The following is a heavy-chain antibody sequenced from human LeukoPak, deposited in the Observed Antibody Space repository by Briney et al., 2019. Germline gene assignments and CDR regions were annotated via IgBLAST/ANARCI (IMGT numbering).Heavy chain of an antibody. V-gene: IGHV4-34*01. CDR2: INHSGST. CDR1: GGSFSGYY. D-gene: IGHD5-24*01. Sequence: SETLSHTCAVYGGSFSGYYWSWIRQPPGKELEWIGEINHSGSTNYNPSLKSRVTISVDTSKTQFSPKLSSVTAADTAVYYCARGRRWLQPYDYWGQGTLVTVSS. J-gene: IGHJ4*02. CDR3: ARGRRWLQPYDY.